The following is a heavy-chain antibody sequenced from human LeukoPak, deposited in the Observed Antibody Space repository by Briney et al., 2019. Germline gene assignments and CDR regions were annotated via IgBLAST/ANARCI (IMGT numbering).Heavy chain of an antibody. J-gene: IGHJ4*02. D-gene: IGHD2-15*01. Sequence: GGSLRLSCAASGLTFRSYWMSWVRQAPGKGLEWVANIHPDGGNKNYVDSVKDRFTISRDNAANSLYLQMNSLRAEDTAVYYCASTFPYCSGGTCAFGGQGTLVTVSS. V-gene: IGHV3-7*01. CDR1: GLTFRSYW. CDR3: ASTFPYCSGGTCAF. CDR2: IHPDGGNK.